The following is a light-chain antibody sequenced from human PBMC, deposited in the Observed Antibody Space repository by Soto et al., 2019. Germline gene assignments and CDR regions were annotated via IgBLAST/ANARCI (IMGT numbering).Light chain of an antibody. CDR3: QQRTDRPPCT. CDR1: QSIGLA. J-gene: IGKJ1*01. V-gene: IGKV3-11*01. CDR2: DAS. Sequence: EIVLTQSPATLSLSPRERATLSCRASQSIGLAIAWYQHKPGQAPRLLIFDASQRATGIPARFRGSGSGTDFTRSISNLEPEDFAVYYCQQRTDRPPCTFGQGTKVESK.